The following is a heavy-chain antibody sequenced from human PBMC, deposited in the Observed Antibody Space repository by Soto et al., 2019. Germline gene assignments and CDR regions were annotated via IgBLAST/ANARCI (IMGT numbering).Heavy chain of an antibody. J-gene: IGHJ3*02. CDR2: IIPILGMA. Sequence: QVQLVQSGAEVKKPGSSVKVSCKASGGTFSSYTISWVRQAPGQGLEWMGRIIPILGMANYAQKFQGRVTITADKSTSTAYMELSSLRSEDTAVYYCARFRWDDAFDIWGQGTMVTVSS. CDR3: ARFRWDDAFDI. CDR1: GGTFSSYT. D-gene: IGHD1-26*01. V-gene: IGHV1-69*02.